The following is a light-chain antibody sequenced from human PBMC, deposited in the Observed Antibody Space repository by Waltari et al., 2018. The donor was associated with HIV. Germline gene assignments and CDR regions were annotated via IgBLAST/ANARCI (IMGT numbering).Light chain of an antibody. V-gene: IGLV2-14*01. CDR2: EVT. CDR1: GSDVGSYAY. J-gene: IGLJ2*01. Sequence: QSALTQPASVSGSPGQSITISCTGTGSDVGSYAYVAWYQQHPGKAPKLMIFEVTNRPSGVSNRFSGSKSGNTASLTISGLQAEDEADYYCSSYSSSSTWIFGGGTKLTVL. CDR3: SSYSSSSTWI.